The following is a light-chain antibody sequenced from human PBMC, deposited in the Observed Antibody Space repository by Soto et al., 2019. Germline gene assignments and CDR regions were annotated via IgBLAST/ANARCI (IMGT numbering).Light chain of an antibody. J-gene: IGKJ4*01. V-gene: IGKV1-5*01. CDR3: QQLYSYPLT. CDR2: AAS. CDR1: QSVSGW. Sequence: DIQMTQSPSTLSASVGDTVTVTCRASQSVSGWLAWYQQKPGEAPKLLIYAASALQTGVSSRFSGSGYGTDFALTISNLQPEDFATYFCQQLYSYPLTFGGGTKVDIK.